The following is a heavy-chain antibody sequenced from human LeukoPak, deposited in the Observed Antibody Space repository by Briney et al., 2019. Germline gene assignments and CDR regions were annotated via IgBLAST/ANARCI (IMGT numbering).Heavy chain of an antibody. CDR1: GFTFSDYY. J-gene: IGHJ4*02. V-gene: IGHV3-11*01. CDR3: ASIKRLGYSYGPKNDY. CDR2: ISSSGTTI. D-gene: IGHD5-18*01. Sequence: GGSLRLSCAASGFTFSDYYMSWIRQAPGKGLEWVLYISSSGTTIYFADSVKGRFTISRDNAKNSLYLQMNSLRAEDTAVYYCASIKRLGYSYGPKNDYWGQGTLVTVSS.